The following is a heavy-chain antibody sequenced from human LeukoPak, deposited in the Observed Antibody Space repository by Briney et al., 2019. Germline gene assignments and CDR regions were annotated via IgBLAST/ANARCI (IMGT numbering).Heavy chain of an antibody. J-gene: IGHJ4*02. Sequence: GGSLRLSCAASGFTFSNYGMHWVRQAPGKGLEWMTTIWYDGNNKYYADSVKGRFSISRDNSKNTLYLQMNSLRVEDTAVYYCATDRGWRTSGYYLYYFEYWGQGTLVTYSS. CDR1: GFTFSNYG. CDR2: IWYDGNNK. CDR3: ATDRGWRTSGYYLYYFEY. V-gene: IGHV3-33*01. D-gene: IGHD3-3*01.